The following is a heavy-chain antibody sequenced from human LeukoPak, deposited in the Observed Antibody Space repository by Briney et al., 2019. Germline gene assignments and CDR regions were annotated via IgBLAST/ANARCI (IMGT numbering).Heavy chain of an antibody. V-gene: IGHV3-21*01. D-gene: IGHD2-8*01. CDR2: ISSSSSYI. CDR1: GFTFSSYS. CDR3: ARGEDIVLMVYAITFDY. J-gene: IGHJ4*02. Sequence: GGSLRLSCAASGFTFSSYSMNWVRQAPGKGLEWVSSISSSSSYIYYAASVKGRFTISRDNAKNSLYLQMNSLRAEDTAVYYCARGEDIVLMVYAITFDYWGQGTLVTVSS.